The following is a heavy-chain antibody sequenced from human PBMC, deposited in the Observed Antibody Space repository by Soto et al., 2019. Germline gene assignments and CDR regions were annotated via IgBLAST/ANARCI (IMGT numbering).Heavy chain of an antibody. CDR2: IYYSGST. CDR3: ARVPGP. CDR1: GCSISSYW. V-gene: IGHV4-59*12. Sequence: SETLSLTCTFSGCSISSYWWSWIRQPPGKGLEWIGYIYYSGSTNYNPSLKSRVTISVDRSKNQFSLKLSSVTAADTAVYYCARVPGPWGQGTLVTVSS. J-gene: IGHJ5*02.